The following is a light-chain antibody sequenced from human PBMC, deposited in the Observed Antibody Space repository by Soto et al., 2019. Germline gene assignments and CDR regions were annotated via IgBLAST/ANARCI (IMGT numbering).Light chain of an antibody. CDR1: QSLVYSNGNAY. J-gene: IGKJ1*01. CDR2: QVS. CDR3: MQGTHWPWT. Sequence: AVLTQSPLSLPVTLGQPAAISCRSSQSLVYSNGNAYLIWFQQRPGQSPRRLIYQVSTRDAGVPDRFGGSGSGTYFTLTIRRVEAEDVGLYYCMQGTHWPWTFGQGTKVEIK. V-gene: IGKV2-30*01.